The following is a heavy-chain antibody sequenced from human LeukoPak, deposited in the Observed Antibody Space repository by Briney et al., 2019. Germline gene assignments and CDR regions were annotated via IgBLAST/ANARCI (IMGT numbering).Heavy chain of an antibody. J-gene: IGHJ4*02. V-gene: IGHV1-18*01. CDR2: INSAEGGT. D-gene: IGHD6-19*01. CDR1: GYMFTHYA. CDR3: ARSSSGWSVDF. Sequence: ASVKVSCKASGYMFTHYAVSWVRQAPGQGLEWMGWINSAEGGTLYAENLQGRVTLTTDTSTSTLYMELRTLRSDDTAVYYCARSSSGWSVDFWGQGTLVTVSS.